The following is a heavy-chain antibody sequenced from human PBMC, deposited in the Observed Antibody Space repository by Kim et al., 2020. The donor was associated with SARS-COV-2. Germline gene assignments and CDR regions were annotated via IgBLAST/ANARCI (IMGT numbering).Heavy chain of an antibody. CDR1: GGSISSYY. J-gene: IGHJ6*02. Sequence: SETLSLTCTVSGGSISSYYWSWIRQPPGKGLEWIGYIYYSGSTNYNPSLKSRVTISVDTSKNQFSLKLSSVTAADTAVYYCARVSLFGSYFYGMDVWGQGTTVTVSS. CDR2: IYYSGST. D-gene: IGHD3-10*02. CDR3: ARVSLFGSYFYGMDV. V-gene: IGHV4-59*01.